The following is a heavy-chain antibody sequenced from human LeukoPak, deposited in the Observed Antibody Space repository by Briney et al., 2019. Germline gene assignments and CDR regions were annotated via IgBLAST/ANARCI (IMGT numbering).Heavy chain of an antibody. J-gene: IGHJ5*02. D-gene: IGHD1-26*01. CDR3: ARIGRPSP. CDR2: INHSGST. Sequence: GSLRLSCAASGFTFSSYAINWVRQPPGKGLEWIGEINHSGSTNYNPSLKSRVTISVDTSKNQFSLKLSSVTAADTAVYYCARIGRPSPWGQGTLVTVSS. V-gene: IGHV4-34*01. CDR1: GFTFSSYA.